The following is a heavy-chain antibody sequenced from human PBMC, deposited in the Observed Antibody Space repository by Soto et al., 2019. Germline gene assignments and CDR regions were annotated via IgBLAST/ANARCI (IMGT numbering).Heavy chain of an antibody. CDR2: IIPIFGTA. Sequence: SVKVSCKASGGTFSSYAISWVRQAPGQGLEWMGGIIPIFGTANYAQKFQGRVTITADESTSTAYMELSSLRSEDTAVYYCARDPPNEMFWSGYFDPGYYGMDVWGQGTTVTVSS. V-gene: IGHV1-69*13. CDR3: ARDPPNEMFWSGYFDPGYYGMDV. CDR1: GGTFSSYA. D-gene: IGHD3-3*01. J-gene: IGHJ6*02.